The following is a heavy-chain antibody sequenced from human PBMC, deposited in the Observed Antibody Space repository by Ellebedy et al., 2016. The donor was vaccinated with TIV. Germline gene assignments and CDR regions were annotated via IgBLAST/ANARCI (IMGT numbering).Heavy chain of an antibody. CDR3: ARVGDSDLVSSSFFDL. CDR2: IYVGGNT. D-gene: IGHD5-18*01. Sequence: PGGSLRLSCAAAGFTVSDKYMNWVRQAPGKGPEWVSVIYVGGNTYYADSVKGRFIISRDNSRNTVYLQMNSLRAEDTAVYYCARVGDSDLVSSSFFDLWGQGTLVTVSS. V-gene: IGHV3-53*01. CDR1: GFTVSDKY. J-gene: IGHJ4*02.